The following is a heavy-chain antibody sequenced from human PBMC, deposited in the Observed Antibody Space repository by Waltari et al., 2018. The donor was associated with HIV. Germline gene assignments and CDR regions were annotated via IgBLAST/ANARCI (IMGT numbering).Heavy chain of an antibody. CDR1: GGSFSGYF. J-gene: IGHJ4*02. CDR2: IGLNGIT. CDR3: ARGRMTAVTSPVYFDY. Sequence: QVQLQQWGAGLLKPSETLSLTCAVYGGSFSGYFWAWIRQPPGKGLEWIGEIGLNGITNYNPSLNSRVSISVDTSKNQFSLKLTSVTVADTAVYYCARGRMTAVTSPVYFDYWGQGTLATVSA. V-gene: IGHV4-34*01. D-gene: IGHD4-17*01.